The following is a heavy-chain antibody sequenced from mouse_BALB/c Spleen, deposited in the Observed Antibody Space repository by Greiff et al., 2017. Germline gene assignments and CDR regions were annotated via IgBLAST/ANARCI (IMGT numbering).Heavy chain of an antibody. J-gene: IGHJ4*01. CDR3: ARTRDGKGDYAMDD. CDR2: ISYSGST. CDR1: CSSITSDYA. Sequence: QLQESGPGLVKPSQSLSLTCTVTCSSITSDYAWYWIRQSTGNKLECMGYISYSGSTSYNPTLKSRISITRDTSNNQFFLQLNSVTTEDTATYYCARTRDGKGDYAMDDGGQGTSVTVSS. D-gene: IGHD2-1*01. V-gene: IGHV3-2*02.